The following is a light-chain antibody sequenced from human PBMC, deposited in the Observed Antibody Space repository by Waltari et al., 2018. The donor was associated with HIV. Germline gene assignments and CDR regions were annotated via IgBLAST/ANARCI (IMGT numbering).Light chain of an antibody. CDR2: DNN. J-gene: IGLJ2*01. Sequence: QSVLPQPPSASVTPEPRVTISRSGTTSHIGRNPVSWFQQFPGTAPKVLIYDNNKRPSGVPDRFSGSKSATSATLAITGLQTGDEADYYCGTWDSSVSAGVFGGGTKLTVL. CDR3: GTWDSSVSAGV. V-gene: IGLV1-51*01. CDR1: TSHIGRNP.